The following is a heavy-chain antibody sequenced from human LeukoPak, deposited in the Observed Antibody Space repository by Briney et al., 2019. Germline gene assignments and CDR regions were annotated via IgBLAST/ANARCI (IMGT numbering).Heavy chain of an antibody. CDR2: IIPIFGTA. CDR1: GGTFSSYA. CDR3: ARQGDEYCSSTSCPWFDP. Sequence: GSSVKVSCKASGGTFSSYAISWVRQAPGQGLEWMGGIIPIFGTANYAQKFQGRVTITTDESTSTAYMELSSLRSEDTAVYYCARQGDEYCSSTSCPWFDPWGQGTLVTVSS. J-gene: IGHJ5*02. V-gene: IGHV1-69*05. D-gene: IGHD2-2*01.